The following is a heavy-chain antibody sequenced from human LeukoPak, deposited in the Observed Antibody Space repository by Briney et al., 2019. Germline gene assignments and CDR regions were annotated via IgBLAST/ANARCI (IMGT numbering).Heavy chain of an antibody. Sequence: PSETLSLTCTVSGGSINRSCYYWVWIRPSLGKGREWFGNIFYSGRTYYNTSLKCRVTISVDTSKNHFSQNVNSVSAANTTVFYCARSDYDDTSAFYYCGPRTLFTASS. CDR3: ARSDYDDTSAFYY. V-gene: IGHV4-39*01. CDR1: GGSINRSCYY. D-gene: IGHD3-22*01. CDR2: IFYSGRT. J-gene: IGHJ4*02.